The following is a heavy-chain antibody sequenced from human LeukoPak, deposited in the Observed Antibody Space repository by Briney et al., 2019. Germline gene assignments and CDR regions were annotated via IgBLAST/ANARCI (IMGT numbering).Heavy chain of an antibody. D-gene: IGHD1-1*01. Sequence: GGSLRLSCAASGFTFSSYAMSWVRQAPGKGLECVSAISGSGGSTYYADSVKGRFTISRDNSKNTLYLQMNSLRAEDTAVYYCAKDGVERSYYYYYYYTDVWGKGTTVTVSS. CDR1: GFTFSSYA. CDR3: AKDGVERSYYYYYYYTDV. V-gene: IGHV3-23*01. J-gene: IGHJ6*03. CDR2: ISGSGGST.